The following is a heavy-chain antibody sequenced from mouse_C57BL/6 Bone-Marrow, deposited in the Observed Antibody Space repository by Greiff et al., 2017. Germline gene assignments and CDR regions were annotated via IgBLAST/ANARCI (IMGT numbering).Heavy chain of an antibody. V-gene: IGHV1-85*01. D-gene: IGHD1-1*01. CDR2: IYPRDGSN. J-gene: IGHJ1*03. CDR1: GYTFTSYD. Sequence: VQLQESGPELVKPGASVKLSCKASGYTFTSYDINWVKQRPGPGLEWVGWIYPRDGSNKYNEKVKGKATLTVDTSSSAAYMELHSLTSEDSAVYFCARLEYDGSSGDWYYDGWGTGTAVTVSS. CDR3: ARLEYDGSSGDWYYDG.